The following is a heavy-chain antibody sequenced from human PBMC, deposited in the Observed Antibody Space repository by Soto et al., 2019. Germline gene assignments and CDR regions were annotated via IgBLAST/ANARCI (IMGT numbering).Heavy chain of an antibody. CDR1: GGTFSNHA. CDR2: SIPIFTTT. V-gene: IGHV1-69*12. J-gene: IGHJ3*02. D-gene: IGHD6-13*01. Sequence: QVHLVQSGAEVKKPGSSVKVSCKAPGGTFSNHAINWVRQAPGQGLEWMGRSIPIFTTTNYAQKFQGRVTMPADESTITAYLELSSLKHDDTAVYYCAREVAADGTFREDVFDIWGQGTLVTVSS. CDR3: AREVAADGTFREDVFDI.